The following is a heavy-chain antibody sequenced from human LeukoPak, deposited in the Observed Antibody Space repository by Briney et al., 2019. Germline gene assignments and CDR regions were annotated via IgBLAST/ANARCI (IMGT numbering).Heavy chain of an antibody. CDR1: GGSISSSSYY. Sequence: SETLSLTCTVSGGSISSSSYYWGWIRQPPGKGLEWIGSIYYSGSTYYNPSLKSRVTISVDTSKNQFSLKLSSVTAADTAVYYCARNRYCSSTSCQYHFDYWGQGTLVTVSS. D-gene: IGHD2-2*01. CDR2: IYYSGST. V-gene: IGHV4-39*01. J-gene: IGHJ4*02. CDR3: ARNRYCSSTSCQYHFDY.